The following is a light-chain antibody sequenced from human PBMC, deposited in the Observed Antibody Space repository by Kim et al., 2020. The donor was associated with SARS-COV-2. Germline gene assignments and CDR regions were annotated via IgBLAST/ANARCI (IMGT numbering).Light chain of an antibody. J-gene: IGLJ2*01. V-gene: IGLV3-1*01. CDR3: QAWDSSTAV. Sequence: VSPGQTAVITCSGDKLGDKYSCWYQQKPGQSPVLVIYQDSKRPSGIPERFSGSNSGNTATLTISGTQAMDEADYYCQAWDSSTAVFGGGTQLTVL. CDR1: KLGDKY. CDR2: QDS.